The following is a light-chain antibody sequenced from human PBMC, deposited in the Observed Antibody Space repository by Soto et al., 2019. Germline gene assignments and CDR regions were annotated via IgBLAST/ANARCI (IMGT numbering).Light chain of an antibody. CDR1: RGISNY. CDR2: DAS. CDR3: QQRNNWPMIT. J-gene: IGKJ5*01. Sequence: EIVLTQSPATLSLSPGEGATLSCRASRGISNYLAWYQQRPGQPPRLLIYDASNRATGIPARFSGSGSGTDFTLTISSLEPEDFAIYYCQQRNNWPMITFGQGTRREIK. V-gene: IGKV3-11*01.